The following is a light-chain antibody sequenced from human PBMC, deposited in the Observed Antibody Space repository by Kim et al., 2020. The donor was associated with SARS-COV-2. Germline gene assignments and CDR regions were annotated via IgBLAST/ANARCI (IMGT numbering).Light chain of an antibody. Sequence: RGKTARITCGGNNIGSKSVHWYQQKPGQAPVLVIYYDSDRPSGIPERFSGSNSGNTATLTISRVEAGDEADYYCQVWDSSSDRVVFGGGTQLTVL. J-gene: IGLJ2*01. V-gene: IGLV3-21*04. CDR2: YDS. CDR1: NIGSKS. CDR3: QVWDSSSDRVV.